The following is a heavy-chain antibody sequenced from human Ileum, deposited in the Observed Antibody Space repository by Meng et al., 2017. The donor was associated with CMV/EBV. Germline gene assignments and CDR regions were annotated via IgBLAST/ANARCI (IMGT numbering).Heavy chain of an antibody. Sequence: VLLGQAGAEVKKPGASVKVACKASGLTFTDYFMPWVRQAPGQGLDWMGWINPKNGDTKYAQKFQDRVTITRDTSIRTAYMELSRLGSDDTAVYYCAKKGVAAAISSWFDPWGQGTLVTVSS. D-gene: IGHD2-2*02. CDR2: INPKNGDT. CDR1: GLTFTDYF. J-gene: IGHJ5*02. V-gene: IGHV1-2*02. CDR3: AKKGVAAAISSWFDP.